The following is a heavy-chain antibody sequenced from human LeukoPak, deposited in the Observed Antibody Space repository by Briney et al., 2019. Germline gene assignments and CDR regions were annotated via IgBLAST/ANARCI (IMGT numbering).Heavy chain of an antibody. Sequence: GGSLKLSCVASGFTFGGPTMHWFRKPSGKGLEWVGRIGSKTNNYATAYAASVKGRFTISRDDSKNTAYLQMNSLKTEDTAVYYCARDGLNYYGSGRVYYYYGMDVWGQGTTVTVSS. V-gene: IGHV3-73*01. J-gene: IGHJ6*02. CDR2: IGSKTNNYAT. CDR3: ARDGLNYYGSGRVYYYYGMDV. CDR1: GFTFGGPT. D-gene: IGHD3-10*01.